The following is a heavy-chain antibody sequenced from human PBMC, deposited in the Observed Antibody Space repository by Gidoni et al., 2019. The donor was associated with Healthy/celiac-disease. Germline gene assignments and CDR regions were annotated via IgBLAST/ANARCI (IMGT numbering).Heavy chain of an antibody. V-gene: IGHV3-73*01. J-gene: IGHJ4*02. D-gene: IGHD4-17*01. CDR3: TRLPYGDYVAPTYYFDY. CDR2: IRSKANSYAT. Sequence: QWVGRIRSKANSYATAYAASVKGRFTISRDDSKNTAYLQMNSLKTEDTAVYDCTRLPYGDYVAPTYYFDYWGQGTLVTVAS.